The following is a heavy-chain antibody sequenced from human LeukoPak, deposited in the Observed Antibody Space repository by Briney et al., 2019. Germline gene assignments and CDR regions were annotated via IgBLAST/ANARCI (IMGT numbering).Heavy chain of an antibody. J-gene: IGHJ4*02. V-gene: IGHV3-30-3*01. CDR2: ISYDGSNK. CDR3: ASEGDSSGYHYYFDY. D-gene: IGHD6-19*01. CDR1: GFTFSSYA. Sequence: GGSLRLSCAASGFTFSSYAMHWVRQAPGKGLEWVAVISYDGSNKYYADSVKGRFTISRDNSKNTLYPQMNSLRAEDTAVYYCASEGDSSGYHYYFDYWGQGTLVTVSS.